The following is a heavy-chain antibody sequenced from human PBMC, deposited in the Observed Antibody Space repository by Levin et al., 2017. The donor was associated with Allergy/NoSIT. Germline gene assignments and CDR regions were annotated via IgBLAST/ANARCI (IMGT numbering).Heavy chain of an antibody. D-gene: IGHD3-10*01. V-gene: IGHV3-66*01. Sequence: GGSLRLSCAASGFTVSSNYMSWVRQAPGKGLEWVSVIYSGGSTYYADSVKGRFTISRDNSKNTLYLQMNSLRAEDTAVYYCANGKTYYYGSGSYYPPDYWGQGTLVTVSS. CDR3: ANGKTYYYGSGSYYPPDY. J-gene: IGHJ4*02. CDR2: IYSGGST. CDR1: GFTVSSNY.